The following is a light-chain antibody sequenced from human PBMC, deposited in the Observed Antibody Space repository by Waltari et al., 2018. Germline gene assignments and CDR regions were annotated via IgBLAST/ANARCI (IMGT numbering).Light chain of an antibody. J-gene: IGKJ2*01. CDR2: AAS. V-gene: IGKV1-39*01. CDR1: QSISRD. Sequence: DIQMTQSPSSLSACVGDRVTITCRARQSISRDLKWYQQKPGKAPKLLIYAASSLQSGVPSSFSGGGSGTDFTLTSSSLQPEDFATYYCQRSYSTPPTFGQGTKLEIK. CDR3: QRSYSTPPT.